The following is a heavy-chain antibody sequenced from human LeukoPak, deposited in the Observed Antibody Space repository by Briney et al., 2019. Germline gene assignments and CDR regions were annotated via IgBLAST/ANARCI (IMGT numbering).Heavy chain of an antibody. J-gene: IGHJ3*02. V-gene: IGHV4-34*01. CDR1: GGSFSGYY. CDR2: INRSGST. CDR3: ARPSIAAAGITAFDI. D-gene: IGHD6-13*01. Sequence: PSETLSLTCAVYGGSFSGYYWSWIRQPPGKGLEWIGEINRSGSTNYNPSLKSRVTISVDTSKNQFSLKLSSVTAADTAVYYCARPSIAAAGITAFDIWGQGTMVTVSS.